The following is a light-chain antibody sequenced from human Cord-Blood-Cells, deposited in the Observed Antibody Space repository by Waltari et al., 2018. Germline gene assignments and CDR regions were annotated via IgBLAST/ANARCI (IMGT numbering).Light chain of an antibody. CDR2: DVS. CDR1: SSAVGGYNY. Sequence: QSALTQTASVSGSPGQSITIPCTGTSSAVGGYNYFSWYQQHPGKAPKLMIYDVSNRPSGVSNRFSGSKSGNTASLTISGLQAEDEADYYCSSYTSSSTLVFGGGTKLTVL. J-gene: IGLJ3*02. V-gene: IGLV2-14*01. CDR3: SSYTSSSTLV.